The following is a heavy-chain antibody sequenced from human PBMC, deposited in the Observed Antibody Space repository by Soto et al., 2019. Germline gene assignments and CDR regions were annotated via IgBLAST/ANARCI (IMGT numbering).Heavy chain of an antibody. D-gene: IGHD3-10*01. V-gene: IGHV1-3*01. J-gene: IGHJ6*02. CDR3: ARDRWFTTYGMDV. CDR2: INANNGET. CDR1: GYTFTDHS. Sequence: GASVKVSCKGSGYTFTDHSIHWVRRAPGQGLEWMGWINANNGETKYAQKFQGRITIHSDTSASTVYMEVGGLKSDDTAVFYCARDRWFTTYGMDVWGQGTAVTVSS.